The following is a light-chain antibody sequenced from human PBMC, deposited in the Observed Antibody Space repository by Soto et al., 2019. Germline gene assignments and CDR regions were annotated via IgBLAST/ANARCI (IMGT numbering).Light chain of an antibody. V-gene: IGLV2-23*03. J-gene: IGLJ2*01. CDR2: EGS. Sequence: QSALTQPASVSGSPAQSITISCTGSSSDVGGSGLVSWYQFHPGKAPKLLIFEGSKRPSGVSNRFSGSKSGNTASLTISGLQAEDEADYYCCSYAGSNTFVIFGGGTKVTVL. CDR1: SSDVGGSGL. CDR3: CSYAGSNTFVI.